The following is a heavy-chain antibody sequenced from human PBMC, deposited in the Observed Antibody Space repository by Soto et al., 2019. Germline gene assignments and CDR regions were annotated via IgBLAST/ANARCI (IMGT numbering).Heavy chain of an antibody. J-gene: IGHJ6*02. CDR2: ISAYNGNT. D-gene: IGHD6-6*01. CDR3: ARDVAAPPRNYYYYGMDV. CDR1: GYTCTSYG. Sequence: SVEVSCTSSGYTCTSYGISWVRQAPGQGLEWMGWISAYNGNTNYAQKLQGRVTMTTDTSTTTAYMELRSLRPDDTAVYYCARDVAAPPRNYYYYGMDVWGQGTTVTVSS. V-gene: IGHV1-18*01.